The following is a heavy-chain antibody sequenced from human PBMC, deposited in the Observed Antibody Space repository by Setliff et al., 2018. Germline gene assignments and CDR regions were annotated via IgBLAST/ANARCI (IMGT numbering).Heavy chain of an antibody. CDR3: AYDSSGYYPGY. CDR2: ISAYSDDT. Sequence: GASVKVSCKASGHTFITFGISWVRQAPGQGLEWMGWISAYSDDTKYGEKFQGRVTMTMDTSTGTAYMELRSLRSDDTAVYICAYDSSGYYPGYWGQGTLVTVSS. CDR1: GHTFITFG. V-gene: IGHV1-18*01. J-gene: IGHJ4*02. D-gene: IGHD3-22*01.